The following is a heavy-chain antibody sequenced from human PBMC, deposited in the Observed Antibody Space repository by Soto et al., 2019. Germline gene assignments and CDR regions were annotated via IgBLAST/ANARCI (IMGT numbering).Heavy chain of an antibody. CDR2: ISYDGSNK. D-gene: IGHD4-4*01. J-gene: IGHJ4*02. V-gene: IGHV3-30*03. CDR1: GFTFSSYG. CDR3: VPATTLTDFDY. Sequence: QVQLVESGGGVVQPGRSLRLSCAASGFTFSSYGMHWVRQAPGKGLEWVAVISYDGSNKYYADSVKGRFTISRDNSKNTLYLQMNSLRAEDTAVYYCVPATTLTDFDYWGQGTLVIVSS.